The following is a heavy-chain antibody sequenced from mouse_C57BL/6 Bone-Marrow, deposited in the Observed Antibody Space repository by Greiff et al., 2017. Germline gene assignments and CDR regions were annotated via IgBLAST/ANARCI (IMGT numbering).Heavy chain of an antibody. Sequence: QVQLKESGPGLVQPSQSLSITCTVSGFSLTSYGVHWVRQCPGKGLEWLGVIWRGGSTDYNAAFMSRLSITKDNSKSQVFFKMNSLQADDTAIYYCAKKTYGRRGYWYFDVWGTGTTGTVYS. V-gene: IGHV2-5*01. CDR2: IWRGGST. CDR1: GFSLTSYG. J-gene: IGHJ1*03. D-gene: IGHD1-1*01. CDR3: AKKTYGRRGYWYFDV.